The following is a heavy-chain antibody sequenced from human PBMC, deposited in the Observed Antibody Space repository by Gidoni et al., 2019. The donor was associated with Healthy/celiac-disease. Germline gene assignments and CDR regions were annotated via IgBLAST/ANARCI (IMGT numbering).Heavy chain of an antibody. CDR3: ARAYYYDSSGYYYYYYYGMDV. J-gene: IGHJ6*02. CDR1: GGTFSSYT. Sequence: VQLVHSGAEVKKPGSSVKVSCKASGGTFSSYTISWVRQAPGQGLEWMGRIIPILGIANYAQKFQGRVTITADKSTSTAYMELSSLRSEDTAVYYCARAYYYDSSGYYYYYYYGMDVWGQGTTVTVSS. CDR2: IIPILGIA. D-gene: IGHD3-22*01. V-gene: IGHV1-69*02.